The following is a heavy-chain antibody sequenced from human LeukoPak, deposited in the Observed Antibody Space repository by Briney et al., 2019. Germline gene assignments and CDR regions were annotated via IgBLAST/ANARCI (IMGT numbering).Heavy chain of an antibody. V-gene: IGHV3-23*01. D-gene: IGHD1-1*01. J-gene: IGHJ4*02. Sequence: PGGSLRLSCAASGFTFSSYAMSWVRQAPGKGLEWVSAISGSGGSTYYADSVKGRFTISRDNSKNTLYPQMNSLRAEDTAVYYRASHIGKERSGNFDYWGQGTLVTVSS. CDR1: GFTFSSYA. CDR2: ISGSGGST. CDR3: ASHIGKERSGNFDY.